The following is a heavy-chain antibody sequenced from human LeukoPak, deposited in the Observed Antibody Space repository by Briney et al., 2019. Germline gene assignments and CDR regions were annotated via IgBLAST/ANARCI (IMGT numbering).Heavy chain of an antibody. J-gene: IGHJ4*02. CDR3: ARGDVVVPLDY. D-gene: IGHD2-2*01. CDR2: IYYSGGT. CDR1: GGSISSYY. Sequence: SETLSLTCTVSGGSISSYYWSWIRQPPGKGLEWIGYIYYSGGTNYNPSLKSRVTISVDTSKNQFSLKLSSVTAADTAVYYCARGDVVVPLDYWGQGTLVTVSS. V-gene: IGHV4-59*01.